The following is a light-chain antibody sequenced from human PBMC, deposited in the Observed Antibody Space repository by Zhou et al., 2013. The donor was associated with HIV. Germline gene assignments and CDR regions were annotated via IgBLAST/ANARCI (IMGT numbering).Light chain of an antibody. V-gene: IGKV1-16*02. J-gene: IGKJ1*01. CDR3: QQYHSSSQT. Sequence: DIQMTQSPSSLSASVGDRVTITCQASRDISIYLNWYQQKPGKAPKSLIYAASSLQSGVPSQFSGSGSGTNFTLTITSLQPDDFATYYCQQYHSSSQTFGQGTKVDIK. CDR2: AAS. CDR1: RDISIY.